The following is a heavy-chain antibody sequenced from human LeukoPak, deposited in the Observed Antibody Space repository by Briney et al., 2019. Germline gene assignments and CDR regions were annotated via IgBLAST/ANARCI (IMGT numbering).Heavy chain of an antibody. J-gene: IGHJ4*01. Sequence: GGPLRLSCTASGFTFSDNWMTWVRQAPGKGPEWVANIKQDGSQRYYVDSVRGRFTTSRDNAKNSLFLQMNGLRAENTAVYYCARRGGSSSRRSPIDYWGQGTPVTVSS. CDR1: GFTFSDNW. CDR2: IKQDGSQR. D-gene: IGHD6-6*01. V-gene: IGHV3-7*01. CDR3: ARRGGSSSRRSPIDY.